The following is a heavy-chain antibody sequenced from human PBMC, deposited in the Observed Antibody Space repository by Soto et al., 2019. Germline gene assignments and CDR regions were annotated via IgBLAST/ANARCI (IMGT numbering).Heavy chain of an antibody. D-gene: IGHD2-15*01. CDR3: ARERGYCSGGSCYPQANWFDP. V-gene: IGHV1-18*01. CDR1: GYTFTSYG. CDR2: ISAYNGNT. Sequence: ASVKVSCKASGYTFTSYGISWVRQAPGQGLEWMGWISAYNGNTNYAQKLQGRVTMTTDTSTSTAYMELRSLRSDDTAVYYCARERGYCSGGSCYPQANWFDPWGQGTLVTVS. J-gene: IGHJ5*02.